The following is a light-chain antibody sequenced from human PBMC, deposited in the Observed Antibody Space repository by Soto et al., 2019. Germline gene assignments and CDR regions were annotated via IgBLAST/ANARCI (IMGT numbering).Light chain of an antibody. J-gene: IGLJ1*01. CDR2: EVT. Sequence: QSVLTQPAAVSGSPGQSITISCTGTSSDVGTYALVSWFQQHPGRAPKLIIYEVTKRPSGVSDRFSGSKSGDTASLTISGLQSEDEADYYCSSYTSSSTPYVFGTGTKVPVL. V-gene: IGLV2-14*02. CDR1: SSDVGTYAL. CDR3: SSYTSSSTPYV.